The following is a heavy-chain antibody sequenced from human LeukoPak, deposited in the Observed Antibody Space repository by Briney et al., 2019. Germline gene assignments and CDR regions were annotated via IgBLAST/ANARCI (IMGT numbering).Heavy chain of an antibody. J-gene: IGHJ4*02. CDR2: ISAYNGNT. V-gene: IGHV1-18*01. CDR1: GYTFTSYG. D-gene: IGHD3-10*01. Sequence: ASVKVSCKASGYTFTSYGISWVRRAPGQGLEWMGWISAYNGNTNYAQKLQGKVTMTTDTSTSTAYMELRSLRSDDTAVYYCARERITVVRGVIITAEGLDYWGQGTLVTVSS. CDR3: ARERITVVRGVIITAEGLDY.